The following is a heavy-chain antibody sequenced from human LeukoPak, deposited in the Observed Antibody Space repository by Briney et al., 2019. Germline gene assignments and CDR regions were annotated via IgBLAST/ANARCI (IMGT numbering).Heavy chain of an antibody. D-gene: IGHD3-10*01. CDR2: ISAYNGNT. V-gene: IGHV1-18*01. Sequence: ASVKVSCKASGYTFTSYGISWVRQAPGQGLEWMGWISAYNGNTNYAQKLQGRVTMTTDTSTSTAYMELRSLRSDDTAVYYRARDPNIWFGELSGYYGMDVWGQGTTVTVSS. CDR1: GYTFTSYG. J-gene: IGHJ6*02. CDR3: ARDPNIWFGELSGYYGMDV.